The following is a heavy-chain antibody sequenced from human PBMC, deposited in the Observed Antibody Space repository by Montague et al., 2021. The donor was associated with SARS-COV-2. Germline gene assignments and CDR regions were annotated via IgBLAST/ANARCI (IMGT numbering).Heavy chain of an antibody. CDR3: ARRLRGTTVISRMHHCAMDV. Sequence: SETLSLTCSVSGDSISNYSWSWIRQSPGKGLEWIGYINYSGSTNYNPSLTSRITISVDTSKNQVSLKLTSVTAADTAVYYCARRLRGTTVISRMHHCAMDVWGQGTMVTVSS. CDR2: INYSGST. D-gene: IGHD4-11*01. V-gene: IGHV4-59*08. J-gene: IGHJ6*02. CDR1: GDSISNYS.